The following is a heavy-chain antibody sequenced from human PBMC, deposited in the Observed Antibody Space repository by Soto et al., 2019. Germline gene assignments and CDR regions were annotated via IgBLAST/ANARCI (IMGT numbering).Heavy chain of an antibody. CDR1: GYSFTSNW. Sequence: PGESLKISCQGSGYSFTSNWIGWVRQMPGKDLEWMGIINPADSDIKYSPSFQGQVTISADKSIGTAYLQWSSLKASDTAMYYCARHQRDDASRKIDCWGQGTLVTVSS. J-gene: IGHJ4*02. D-gene: IGHD3-16*01. V-gene: IGHV5-51*01. CDR2: INPADSDI. CDR3: ARHQRDDASRKIDC.